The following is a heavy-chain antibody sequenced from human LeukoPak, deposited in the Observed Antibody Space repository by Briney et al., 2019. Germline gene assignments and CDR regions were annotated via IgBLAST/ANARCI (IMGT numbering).Heavy chain of an antibody. CDR1: GFTFNSYG. D-gene: IGHD2-2*01. Sequence: GGSLRLSCAASGFTFNSYGMHWVRQAPGKGLEWVAVIWYDQIKKYYADSVKGRFTISRDNSKNTLYLQMNSLRVEDMAVYYCAREVPPVAKYYFDYWGQGTLVTVSS. CDR2: IWYDQIKK. J-gene: IGHJ4*02. CDR3: AREVPPVAKYYFDY. V-gene: IGHV3-33*01.